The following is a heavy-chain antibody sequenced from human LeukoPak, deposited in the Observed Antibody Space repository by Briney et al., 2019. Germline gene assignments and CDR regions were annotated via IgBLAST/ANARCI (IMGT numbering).Heavy chain of an antibody. D-gene: IGHD2-21*02. CDR2: IGYDGRIQ. J-gene: IGHJ4*02. Sequence: PGGSLRLSCAASGFTFSSYPMHWVRQAPGKGLEWVAVIGYDGRIQVYVDSVKGRFTISRDSSENMLYLQMDSLKPDDTAVYYCARDPVTGIPDYLDHWGQGILVTVS. CDR3: ARDPVTGIPDYLDH. CDR1: GFTFSSYP. V-gene: IGHV3-30*04.